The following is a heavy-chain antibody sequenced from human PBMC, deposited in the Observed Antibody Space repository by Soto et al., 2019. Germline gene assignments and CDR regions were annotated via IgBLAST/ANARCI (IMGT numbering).Heavy chain of an antibody. CDR2: ISSSSSYT. J-gene: IGHJ4*02. Sequence: EVQLVESGGGLVKPGGSLRLSCAASGFTFSSYSMNWVRQAPGKGLEWVSSISSSSSYTYYADSVKGRFTISRDNAKNSLYLQMNSLRAEDTAVYYCARDWDYSRPFDYWGQGTLVTVSS. D-gene: IGHD4-4*01. CDR1: GFTFSSYS. V-gene: IGHV3-21*01. CDR3: ARDWDYSRPFDY.